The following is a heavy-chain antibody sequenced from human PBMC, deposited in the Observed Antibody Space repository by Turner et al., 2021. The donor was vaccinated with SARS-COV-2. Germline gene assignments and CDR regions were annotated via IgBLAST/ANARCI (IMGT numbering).Heavy chain of an antibody. D-gene: IGHD4-4*01. CDR2: IYYSGST. V-gene: IGHV4-39*01. CDR1: GGSISSSSYY. Sequence: QLQLQESGPGQVKPSETLSLTCTVSGGSISSSSYYWGWIRQPPGKGLEWIGSIYYSGSTYYNPSLKSRVTISVDTSKKQFTLKLSSVTAADTAVYYCATEMTTVTLYYYYGMDVWGQGTTVTVSS. CDR3: ATEMTTVTLYYYYGMDV. J-gene: IGHJ6*02.